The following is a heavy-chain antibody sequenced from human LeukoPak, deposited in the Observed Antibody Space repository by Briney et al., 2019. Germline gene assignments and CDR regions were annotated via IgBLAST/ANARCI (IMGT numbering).Heavy chain of an antibody. J-gene: IGHJ4*02. V-gene: IGHV1-2*02. CDR3: ARWETVGAIFDY. CDR1: GYTFTGYN. CDR2: INPKSGGT. D-gene: IGHD1-26*01. Sequence: GASVKVSCKASGYTFTGYNMHWVRQAPGQGLEWMGWINPKSGGTNYAQKFQDRVTMTRNTSISTAYMELSSLRSEDTAVYYCARWETVGAIFDYWGQGTLVTVSS.